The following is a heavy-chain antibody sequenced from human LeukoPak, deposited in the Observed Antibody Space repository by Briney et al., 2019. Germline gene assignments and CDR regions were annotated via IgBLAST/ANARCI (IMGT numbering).Heavy chain of an antibody. V-gene: IGHV4-59*01. Sequence: SETLSPTCTVSGDSMSDYFWTWIRQPPGKGLEWIGYAAERGSTNYNPSLKSRVTISVDTSKNQFSLKLSSVTAADTAVYYCARTTEGYCRGRSCYSYYYYMDVWGKGTTVTVSS. CDR3: ARTTEGYCRGRSCYSYYYYMDV. CDR1: GDSMSDYF. J-gene: IGHJ6*03. CDR2: AAERGST. D-gene: IGHD2-15*01.